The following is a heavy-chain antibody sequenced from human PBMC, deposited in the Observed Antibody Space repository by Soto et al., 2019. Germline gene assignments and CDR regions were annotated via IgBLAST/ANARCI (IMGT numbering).Heavy chain of an antibody. V-gene: IGHV3-9*01. CDR2: ISWNSGSI. CDR1: AFTFRSYA. Sequence: TGGSLRLSCAASAFTFRSYAMHWVRQAPGKGLEWVSGISWNSGSIGYADSVKGRFTISRDNAKNSLYLQMNSLRAEDTALYYCAKAKLAVDSDHDAFDIWGQGTMVTVSS. CDR3: AKAKLAVDSDHDAFDI. J-gene: IGHJ3*02. D-gene: IGHD6-19*01.